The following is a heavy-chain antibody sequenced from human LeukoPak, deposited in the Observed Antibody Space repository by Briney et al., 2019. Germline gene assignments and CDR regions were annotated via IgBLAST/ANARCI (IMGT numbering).Heavy chain of an antibody. D-gene: IGHD6-19*01. J-gene: IGHJ4*02. CDR2: INHSGYT. CDR1: GVPFSNYY. Sequence: SETLSLTCAVSGVPFSNYYWSWVRQAPSQGLEWIGEINHSGYTNYNPSLKSRGTISIDTSKNQFSLKLTSVTAADAGVYYCTRAVAGHPDWGQGTLVTVST. CDR3: TRAVAGHPD. V-gene: IGHV4-34*01.